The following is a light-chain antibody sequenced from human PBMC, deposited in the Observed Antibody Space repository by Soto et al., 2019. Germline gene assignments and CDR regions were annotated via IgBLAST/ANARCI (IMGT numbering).Light chain of an antibody. CDR2: DAS. CDR1: QSVGSY. CDR3: QQRANWPPFT. Sequence: EIVLTQSPATLSLSPGERATLSCRASQSVGSYLAWYQQKPGQAPRLLIYDASNRASSIPARFNGSGSATDFTLTISSLEPEDFAVYYCQQRANWPPFTFGPGTKVDIK. V-gene: IGKV3-11*01. J-gene: IGKJ3*01.